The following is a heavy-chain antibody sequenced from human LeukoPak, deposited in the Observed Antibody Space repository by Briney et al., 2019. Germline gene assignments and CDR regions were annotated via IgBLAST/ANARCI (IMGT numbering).Heavy chain of an antibody. V-gene: IGHV2-5*02. CDR3: AHNLYSSGYSDY. D-gene: IGHD3-22*01. CDR2: IYWDDDK. CDR1: GFSLSTSGVG. J-gene: IGHJ4*02. Sequence: SGPTLVNPTQTLTLTCTFSGFSLSTSGVGVGWIRQPPGKALEWLALIYWDDDKHYSPSLKSRLTITKDTSKNQVVLAMTNMDPADTAIYYCAHNLYSSGYSDYWGQGTLVTVSS.